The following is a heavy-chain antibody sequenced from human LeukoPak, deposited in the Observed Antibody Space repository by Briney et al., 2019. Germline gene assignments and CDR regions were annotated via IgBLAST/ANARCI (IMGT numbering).Heavy chain of an antibody. D-gene: IGHD6-19*01. V-gene: IGHV3-23*01. CDR2: ISSRGVST. CDR3: VKGPRPDITVAHTVEN. Sequence: PGGSLRLSCAASGFIFSNYAMSWVRQVPGRGLEWVSTISSRGVSTYGADSVKGRFTISRDNSKNSLYLQMNTVRAEDTAVYYCVKGPRPDITVAHTVENWGQGTLVTVSS. J-gene: IGHJ4*02. CDR1: GFIFSNYA.